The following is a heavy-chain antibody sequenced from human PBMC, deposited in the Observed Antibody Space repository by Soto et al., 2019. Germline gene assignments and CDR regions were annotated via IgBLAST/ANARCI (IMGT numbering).Heavy chain of an antibody. J-gene: IGHJ4*02. CDR1: GFTLSSYT. CDR2: LSNDGITQ. Sequence: PGGSLRLSCAASGFTLSSYTMHWIRQAPGKGLEWVAVLSNDGITQYYADSVKGRFTISRDNSKNTLYIQMSSLRADDSAIYFCARGPWPGVPDYFDSWGQGTLVTVSS. D-gene: IGHD3-10*01. V-gene: IGHV3-30*04. CDR3: ARGPWPGVPDYFDS.